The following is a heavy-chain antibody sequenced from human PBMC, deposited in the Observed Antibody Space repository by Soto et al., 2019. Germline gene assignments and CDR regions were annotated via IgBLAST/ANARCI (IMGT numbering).Heavy chain of an antibody. J-gene: IGHJ4*02. D-gene: IGHD2-15*01. V-gene: IGHV3-11*01. CDR3: ARRYCSGSSCYWGLDY. CDR1: GFTFSDYY. Sequence: QVQLVESGGGLVKPGGSLRLSCAASGFTFSDYYMSWIRQAPGKGLEWISYISSSGSTIYYAEPVKGRFTISRDNAKNSLYLQMNSLRAEDTAMYYCARRYCSGSSCYWGLDYWGRGPLVTVSS. CDR2: ISSSGSTI.